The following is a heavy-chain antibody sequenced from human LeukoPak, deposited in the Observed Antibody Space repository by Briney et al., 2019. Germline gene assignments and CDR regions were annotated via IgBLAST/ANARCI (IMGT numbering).Heavy chain of an antibody. J-gene: IGHJ6*02. CDR3: ARDRVIRFLEWLLSPSGMDV. CDR1: GFTFSNYG. CDR2: IWYDGSNK. D-gene: IGHD3-3*01. Sequence: PGGSLRLSCAASGFTFSNYGMHWVRQAPGKGLEWVAVIWYDGSNKYYADSVKGRFTISRDNSKNTLYLQMNSLRAEDTAVYYCARDRVIRFLEWLLSPSGMDVWGQGTTVTVSS. V-gene: IGHV3-33*01.